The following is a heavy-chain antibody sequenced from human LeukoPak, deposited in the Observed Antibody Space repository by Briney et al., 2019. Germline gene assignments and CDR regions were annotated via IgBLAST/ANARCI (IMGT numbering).Heavy chain of an antibody. CDR2: INPNSGGT. D-gene: IGHD3-9*01. J-gene: IGHJ3*02. V-gene: IGHV1-2*02. CDR1: GYTFTTHT. CDR3: ASAGVLRYFDWLFDDAFDI. Sequence: ASVKVSCKASGYTFTTHTIHWVRQAPGQRLEWMGWINPNSGGTNYAQKFQGRVTMTRDTSISTAYMELSRLRSDDTAVYYCASAGVLRYFDWLFDDAFDIWGQGTMVTVSS.